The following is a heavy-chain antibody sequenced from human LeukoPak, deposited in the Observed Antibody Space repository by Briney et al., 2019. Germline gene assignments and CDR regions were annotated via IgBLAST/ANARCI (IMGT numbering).Heavy chain of an antibody. J-gene: IGHJ4*02. CDR1: GFTFSSYW. Sequence: GGSLRLSCAVSGFTFSSYWMHWVRQAPGKGLVWVSRIDRDGSRINYADSVKGRFTISRDNGENTLFLQMNSLRAEDAAVYYCVRGNDYGGPHYWGQGTLVTVSS. CDR2: IDRDGSRI. CDR3: VRGNDYGGPHY. D-gene: IGHD4-23*01. V-gene: IGHV3-74*01.